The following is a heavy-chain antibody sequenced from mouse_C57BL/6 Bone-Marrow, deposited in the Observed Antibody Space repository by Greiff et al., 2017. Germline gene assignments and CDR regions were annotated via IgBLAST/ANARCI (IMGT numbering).Heavy chain of an antibody. J-gene: IGHJ1*03. CDR3: ARGDYGSSYWYFDV. Sequence: QVQLQQSGAELVRPGASVKLSCKASGYTFTDYYINWVKQRPGQGLGWIARIYPGSGNTYYNENFKGKVTLTAAKSSSTAYMQLSRLTSEDSAVYFCARGDYGSSYWYFDVWGTGTTVTVSS. V-gene: IGHV1-76*01. D-gene: IGHD1-1*01. CDR1: GYTFTDYY. CDR2: IYPGSGNT.